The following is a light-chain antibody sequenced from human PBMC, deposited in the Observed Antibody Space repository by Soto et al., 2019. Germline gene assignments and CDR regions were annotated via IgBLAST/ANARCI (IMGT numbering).Light chain of an antibody. Sequence: EIVMTQSPATLSVSPGERATLSCRASQSISRNLAWYQQKPGQAPRLLLFGASTGTTGLPDRFSGSGSGTEFTLTISSLQSEDFAVYYCHQYNNWPGTFGQGTRVEIK. CDR3: HQYNNWPGT. J-gene: IGKJ1*01. CDR2: GAS. V-gene: IGKV3-15*01. CDR1: QSISRN.